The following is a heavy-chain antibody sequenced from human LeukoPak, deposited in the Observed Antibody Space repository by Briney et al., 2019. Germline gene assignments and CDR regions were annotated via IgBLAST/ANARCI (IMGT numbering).Heavy chain of an antibody. D-gene: IGHD3-10*01. J-gene: IGHJ6*03. V-gene: IGHV3-21*01. CDR1: GFTFSSYS. CDR3: ARHRTYGSGTLYYYYYYMDV. CDR2: ISSSSSYI. Sequence: PGGSLRLSCAASGFTFSSYSMNWVRQAPGKGLEWVSSISSSSSYIYYADSVKGRFTISRDNAKNSLYLQMNSLRAEDTAVYYCARHRTYGSGTLYYYYYYMDVWGKGTTVTISS.